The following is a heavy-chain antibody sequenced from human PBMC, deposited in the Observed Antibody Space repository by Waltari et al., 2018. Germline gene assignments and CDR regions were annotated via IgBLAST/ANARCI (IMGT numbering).Heavy chain of an antibody. J-gene: IGHJ4*02. V-gene: IGHV2-70*04. Sequence: QVTLKESGPALVKPTQTLTLTCTFSGFSLSTSGMRVSWIRQPPGKALEWLARIDWDDDKFYSTSLKTRLTISKDTSKNQVVLTMTNMDPVDTATYYCAAHITIFGVVREGYWGQGTLVTVSS. CDR1: GFSLSTSGMR. CDR3: AAHITIFGVVREGY. CDR2: IDWDDDK. D-gene: IGHD3-3*01.